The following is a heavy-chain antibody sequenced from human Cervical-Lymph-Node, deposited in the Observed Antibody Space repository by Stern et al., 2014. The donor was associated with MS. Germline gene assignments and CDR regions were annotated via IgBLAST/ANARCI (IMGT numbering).Heavy chain of an antibody. D-gene: IGHD4-23*01. V-gene: IGHV4-30-4*01. J-gene: IGHJ4*02. CDR1: GASISSGDYS. Sequence: QLQLQESGPGLLRPSQTLSLTCTVPGASISSGDYSWSWIRQPPGKGLEWIGNMFYSGSSHYSPSLKSRVTISLDTSKKQFSLRLTSLTVADTAVYYCARDHDYGGNSMGFDLWDLGTLVTVSS. CDR3: ARDHDYGGNSMGFDL. CDR2: MFYSGSS.